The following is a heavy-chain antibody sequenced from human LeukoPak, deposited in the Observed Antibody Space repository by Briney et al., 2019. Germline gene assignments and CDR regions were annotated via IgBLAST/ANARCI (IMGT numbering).Heavy chain of an antibody. CDR3: ARGQQLPRYNWFDP. V-gene: IGHV1-46*01. Sequence: ASVKVSCKASGYTFTSYYMHWVRQAPGQGLEWMGIINPSGGSTSYAQKFQGRVTMTRDKSISTAYLQWSSLKASDTAMYYCARGQQLPRYNWFDPWGQGTLVTVSS. J-gene: IGHJ5*02. D-gene: IGHD6-13*01. CDR1: GYTFTSYY. CDR2: INPSGGST.